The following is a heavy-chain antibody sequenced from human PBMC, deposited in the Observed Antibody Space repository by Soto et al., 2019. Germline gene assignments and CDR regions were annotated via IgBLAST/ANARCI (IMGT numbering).Heavy chain of an antibody. V-gene: IGHV4-39*02. J-gene: IGHJ6*02. CDR1: GGSISSSSYY. Sequence: SETLSLTCTVSGGSISSSSYYWGWIRQPPGKGLEWIGSIYYSGSTYYNPSLKSRVTISVDTSKNQFSLKLSSVTAADTAVYYCAREGENYYYYYVLDFSGQGTSVIVSS. CDR3: AREGENYYYYYVLDF. D-gene: IGHD3-16*01. CDR2: IYYSGST.